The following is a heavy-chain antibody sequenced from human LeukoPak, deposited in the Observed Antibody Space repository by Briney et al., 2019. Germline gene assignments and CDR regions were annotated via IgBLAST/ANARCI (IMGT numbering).Heavy chain of an antibody. CDR2: ISSSSSTI. CDR1: GFTFSSYS. V-gene: IGHV3-48*01. D-gene: IGHD5-18*01. J-gene: IGHJ6*03. Sequence: GGSLRLSCAASGFTFSSYSMNWVRQAPGEGLEWVSYISSSSSTIYYADSVEGRFTISRDNAKNSLYLQMNSLRAEDTAVYYCARGRMDTAIHYYYYYYMDVWGKGTTVTISS. CDR3: ARGRMDTAIHYYYYYYMDV.